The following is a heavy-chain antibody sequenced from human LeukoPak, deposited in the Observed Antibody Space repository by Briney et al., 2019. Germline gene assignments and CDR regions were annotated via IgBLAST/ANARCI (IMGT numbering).Heavy chain of an antibody. J-gene: IGHJ6*03. V-gene: IGHV3-30*02. CDR3: AKDATPALGTVYMDV. CDR2: IRYDVSNK. Sequence: GGSLRLSCAASGFTFSSYGMHWVRQAPGKGLEWMSFIRYDVSNKYYADSVKGRFTISRDNSKNTLYLQMDSLRGEDTAVYYCAKDATPALGTVYMDVWGKGTTVTISS. CDR1: GFTFSSYG. D-gene: IGHD6-13*01.